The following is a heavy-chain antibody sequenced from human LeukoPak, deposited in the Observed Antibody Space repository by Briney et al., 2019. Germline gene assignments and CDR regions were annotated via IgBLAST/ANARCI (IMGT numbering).Heavy chain of an antibody. CDR1: GFIFNDYF. CDR2: IKSKTDGGTT. Sequence: GGSLRLSCAASGFIFNDYFMGWIRQTPGKGLEWVGRIKSKTDGGTTDYAAPVKGRFTISRDDSKNTLYLQMNSLKTEDTAVYYCTTAATYGEDYWGQGTLVTVSS. J-gene: IGHJ4*02. V-gene: IGHV3-15*01. CDR3: TTAATYGEDY. D-gene: IGHD4-17*01.